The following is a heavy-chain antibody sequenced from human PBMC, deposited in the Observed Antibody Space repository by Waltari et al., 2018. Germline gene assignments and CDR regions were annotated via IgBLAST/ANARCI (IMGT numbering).Heavy chain of an antibody. Sequence: EVQLVESGGGLVKPGGSLRLSCAASGFTFSSYSMNWVRQAPGKGLEWVSSISSSSSYIYYADSVKGRFTNSRDNAKNSLYLQMNSLRAEDTAVYYCARSGYSSGWRSWYFDLWGRGTLVTVSS. CDR2: ISSSSSYI. CDR3: ARSGYSSGWRSWYFDL. D-gene: IGHD6-19*01. J-gene: IGHJ2*01. CDR1: GFTFSSYS. V-gene: IGHV3-21*01.